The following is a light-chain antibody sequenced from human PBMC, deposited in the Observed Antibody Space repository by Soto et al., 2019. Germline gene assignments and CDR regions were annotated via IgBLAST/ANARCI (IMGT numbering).Light chain of an antibody. CDR1: QSVSSN. J-gene: IGKJ4*01. CDR3: QQYNNWPPLT. CDR2: GAS. V-gene: IGKV3-15*01. Sequence: EIVMTQSPATLSVSPGERATLSCRASQSVSSNLAWYQQKPGEAPRLLIYGASTCATGIPARFSGSGSGTEFTLTISSLQSEDFAVYYCQQYNNWPPLTFGGGTKVEIK.